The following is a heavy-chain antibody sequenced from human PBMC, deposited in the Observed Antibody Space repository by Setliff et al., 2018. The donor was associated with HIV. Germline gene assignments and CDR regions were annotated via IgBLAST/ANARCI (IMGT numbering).Heavy chain of an antibody. CDR3: ARAPRGDFWSGKDYFDY. J-gene: IGHJ4*02. D-gene: IGHD3-3*01. CDR1: GYSFSSYG. CDR2: ISGYNANT. Sequence: ASVKVSCKASGYSFSSYGISWVRQAPGQGLEWMGWISGYNANTNYAQKLQGKVIMTTDTSTSTAYMEVRSLRSDDTAVYFCARAPRGDFWSGKDYFDYWGQGTLVTVPQ. V-gene: IGHV1-18*01.